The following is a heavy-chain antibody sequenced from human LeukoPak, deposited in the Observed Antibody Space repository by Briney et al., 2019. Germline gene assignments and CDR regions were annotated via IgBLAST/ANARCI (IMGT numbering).Heavy chain of an antibody. CDR2: IYYSGST. D-gene: IGHD1-26*01. Sequence: PSETLSLTCTVSGGSISSSSYYWGWIRQPPGKGLEWIGSIYYSGSTYYNPSLKSRVTISVDTSKNQFSLKLSSVTAADTAVYYCARGVAGATHDAFDIWGQGTMVTVSS. CDR3: ARGVAGATHDAFDI. V-gene: IGHV4-39*07. J-gene: IGHJ3*02. CDR1: GGSISSSSYY.